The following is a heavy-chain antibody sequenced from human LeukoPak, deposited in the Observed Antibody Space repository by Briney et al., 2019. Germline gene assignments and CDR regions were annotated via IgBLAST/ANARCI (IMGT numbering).Heavy chain of an antibody. CDR3: AREIGGILVFDY. J-gene: IGHJ4*02. Sequence: ASVKVSCKASGYKFTGYYMHRVRQAPGQGLEWMGWINPNSGDSHHAQKFQGRVTMTRDTSISTAYMELSRLRSDDTAVYYCAREIGGILVFDYWGQGTLVTVSS. V-gene: IGHV1-2*02. D-gene: IGHD5-18*01. CDR1: GYKFTGYY. CDR2: INPNSGDS.